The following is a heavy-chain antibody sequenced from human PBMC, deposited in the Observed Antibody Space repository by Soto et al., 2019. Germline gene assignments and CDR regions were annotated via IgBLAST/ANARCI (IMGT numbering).Heavy chain of an antibody. CDR1: GGTFSSYA. V-gene: IGHV1-69*01. CDR2: IIPIFGTA. CDR3: ARDHHCSSTSCTPYAYYYGMDV. J-gene: IGHJ6*02. D-gene: IGHD2-2*01. Sequence: QVQLVQSGAEVKKPGSSVKVSCKASGGTFSSYAISWVRQAPGQGLEWMGGIIPIFGTANYAQKFQGRVTITADESTSTAYMELSSLRSEDTAVYYCARDHHCSSTSCTPYAYYYGMDVWGQGTTVTVSS.